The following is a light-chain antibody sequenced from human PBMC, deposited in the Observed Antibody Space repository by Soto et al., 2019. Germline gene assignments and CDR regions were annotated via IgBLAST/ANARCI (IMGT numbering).Light chain of an antibody. J-gene: IGKJ5*01. V-gene: IGKV3-20*01. CDR3: QQNGSSLLFT. CDR2: GVS. CDR1: QRLSASD. Sequence: EVVLTQSPRTLSFSPGQRATLSCRASQRLSASDISWYQQKPGQPPKFLIYGVSSRATGIPDRFSGSGSGTDFTLTISRLEPEDFAVYHCQQNGSSLLFTLGLGTRFEIK.